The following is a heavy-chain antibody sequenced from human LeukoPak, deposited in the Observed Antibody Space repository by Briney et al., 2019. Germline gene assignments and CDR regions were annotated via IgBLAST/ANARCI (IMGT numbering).Heavy chain of an antibody. CDR3: ARPSPPGDGYNPPDH. D-gene: IGHD5-24*01. CDR2: TSHDGRTK. V-gene: IGHV3-30*14. CDR1: GFNFDNFA. J-gene: IGHJ4*02. Sequence: GGSLTLSCVVSGFNFDNFAMHWVRQPLGKGLEWVAVTSHDGRTKYYADSMKGRITISRDNSKNTLFLQMNNLRSEDTAVYFCARPSPPGDGYNPPDHWGQGTLVTVSS.